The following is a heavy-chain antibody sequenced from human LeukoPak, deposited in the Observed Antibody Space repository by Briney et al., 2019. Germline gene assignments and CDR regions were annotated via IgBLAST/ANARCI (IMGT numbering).Heavy chain of an antibody. D-gene: IGHD4-11*01. V-gene: IGHV3-74*01. J-gene: IGHJ4*02. CDR2: INSDGSST. Sequence: PGGSLRLSCAASGFSFSSYNMNWVRQAPGKGLVWVSRINSDGSSTSYADSVKGRFTISRDNAKNTLYLQMNSLRAEDTAVYYCAAGYSSFDFWGQGTLVTVSS. CDR1: GFSFSSYN. CDR3: AAGYSSFDF.